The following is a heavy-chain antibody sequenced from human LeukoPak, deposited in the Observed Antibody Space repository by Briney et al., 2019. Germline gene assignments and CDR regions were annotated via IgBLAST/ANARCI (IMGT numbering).Heavy chain of an antibody. Sequence: PSETLSLTCTVSGDSITSYSWSWIRQPPGKGLEWIGYIYHTGSTSYSPSLKSRVTISADTSQNQFSLKLSSVTAADTAVYYCASRKLGNDYWGQGTLVTVSS. V-gene: IGHV4-59*01. D-gene: IGHD7-27*01. CDR3: ASRKLGNDY. CDR2: IYHTGST. CDR1: GDSITSYS. J-gene: IGHJ4*02.